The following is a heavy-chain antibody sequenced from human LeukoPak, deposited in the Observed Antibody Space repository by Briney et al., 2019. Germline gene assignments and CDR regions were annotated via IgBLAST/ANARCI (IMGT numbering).Heavy chain of an antibody. CDR2: IYSGGST. J-gene: IGHJ4*02. CDR1: GFTVSSNY. Sequence: PGGSLRLSCAASGFTVSSNYMSWVRQAPGKGLEWVSVIYSGGSTYYADSVKGRFTISRDNSKNTLYPQMNSLRAEDTAVYYCATQSSDSSGYTHIDYWGQGTLVTVSS. CDR3: ATQSSDSSGYTHIDY. V-gene: IGHV3-53*01. D-gene: IGHD3-22*01.